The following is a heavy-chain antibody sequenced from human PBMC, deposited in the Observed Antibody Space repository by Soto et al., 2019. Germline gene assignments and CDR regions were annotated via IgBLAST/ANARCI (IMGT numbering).Heavy chain of an antibody. J-gene: IGHJ3*02. CDR1: GYPVTAYY. Sequence: QLHLVQSGAVVKKPGASVTVSCSASGYPVTAYYMHWVRQAPGQRLEWMGGINPSTGAAKYTQTFQGRVTMTRDTSTRTVFMELSGLTSEDTAVFYCARGGGVGVAGSAAFDMWGQGTLVTVSS. CDR2: INPSTGAA. D-gene: IGHD3-3*01. V-gene: IGHV1-2*02. CDR3: ARGGGVGVAGSAAFDM.